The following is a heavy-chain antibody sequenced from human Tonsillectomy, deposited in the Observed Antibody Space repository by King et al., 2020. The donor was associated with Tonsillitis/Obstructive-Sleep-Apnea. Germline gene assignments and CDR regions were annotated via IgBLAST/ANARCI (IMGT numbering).Heavy chain of an antibody. Sequence: QLVQSGAEVKKPGSSVKVSCKASGGTFSSYAISWVRQAPGQGLEWMGGIIPILGIANYAQKFQGRVTITADKSTSTAYMELRSLRSEDTAVYYCASDDRVEATVVATYYYCGMDVWGQGTLVTVSS. CDR2: IIPILGIA. CDR1: GGTFSSYA. V-gene: IGHV1-69*10. J-gene: IGHJ6*02. D-gene: IGHD4-23*01. CDR3: ASDDRVEATVVATYYYCGMDV.